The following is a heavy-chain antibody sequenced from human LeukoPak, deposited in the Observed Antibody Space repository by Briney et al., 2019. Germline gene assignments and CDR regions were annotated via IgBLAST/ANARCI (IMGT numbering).Heavy chain of an antibody. CDR1: GFTFSSYG. V-gene: IGHV3-33*01. CDR3: ASLSGFADAFDI. D-gene: IGHD3-9*01. J-gene: IGHJ3*02. Sequence: PGGSLRLSCAASGFTFSSYGTHWVRQAPGKGLEWAAVIWYDGSNKYYADSVKGRFTISRDNSKNTLYLQMNSLRAEDTAIYYCASLSGFADAFDIWGQGTMVTVSS. CDR2: IWYDGSNK.